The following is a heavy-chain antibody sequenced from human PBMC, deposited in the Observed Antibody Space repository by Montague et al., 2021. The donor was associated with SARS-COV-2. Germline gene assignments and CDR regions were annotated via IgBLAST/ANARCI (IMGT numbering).Heavy chain of an antibody. CDR3: AKDFVRGERVLDI. J-gene: IGHJ3*02. Sequence: SLRLSCAASGFTFDIYAMHWVRQAPGKGLEWLSTIYNGRRPSYSXSVKGRFTISRDDSKKTFYLEINGLGAEDTAIYYCAKDFVRGERVLDIWGQGTVVTVSS. CDR2: IYNGRRP. V-gene: IGHV3-23*03. D-gene: IGHD3-16*02. CDR1: GFTFDIYA.